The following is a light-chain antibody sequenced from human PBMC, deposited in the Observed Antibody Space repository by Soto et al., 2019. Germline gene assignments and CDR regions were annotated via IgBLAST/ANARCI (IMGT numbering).Light chain of an antibody. CDR2: GAS. Sequence: EKVMTQSPATLSVAPGERATLACGASRNVFTKVAWYQQKPGQAPRLLIYGASTRATGIPGRFRRSGYGTEFTLTISSLQSEDVEVYYCQQYDDWPWTFGQGTKVEV. CDR3: QQYDDWPWT. V-gene: IGKV3-15*01. CDR1: RNVFTK. J-gene: IGKJ1*01.